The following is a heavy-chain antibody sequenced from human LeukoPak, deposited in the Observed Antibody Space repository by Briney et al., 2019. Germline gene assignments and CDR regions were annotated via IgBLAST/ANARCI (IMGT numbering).Heavy chain of an antibody. Sequence: PGESLRLSCVAAGLTFAKYVMNWVRQALGKGQEWLATIYGSGVSISYADSVKGRFTISRDNSNNTLYLQMNSLRVEDTAMYFCAKDLGWELPAEAYWGQGILVTVSS. CDR2: IYGSGVSI. J-gene: IGHJ4*02. CDR1: GLTFAKYV. D-gene: IGHD1-26*01. CDR3: AKDLGWELPAEAY. V-gene: IGHV3-23*01.